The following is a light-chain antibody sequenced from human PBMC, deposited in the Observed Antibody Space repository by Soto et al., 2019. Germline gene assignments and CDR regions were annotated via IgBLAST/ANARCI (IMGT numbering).Light chain of an antibody. CDR2: GAS. CDR1: QSISRY. J-gene: IGKJ4*01. V-gene: IGKV1-39*01. Sequence: DIQLTQSPSSLSASVGDRITITCRSSQSISRYLNWYQQRPGTAPKVLIFGASSLQSGVPSRFSGSGSGTDFTLTISSLQPEDFATYYCQQSYSTPLTVGGGTKVDIK. CDR3: QQSYSTPLT.